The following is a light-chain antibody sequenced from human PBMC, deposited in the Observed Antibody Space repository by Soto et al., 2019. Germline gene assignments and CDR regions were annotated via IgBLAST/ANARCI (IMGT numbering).Light chain of an antibody. Sequence: VLKQSPGTLSLSKGERATLSCRASQSVSSSYLAWYQQKPGQAPRLLIYGASSRATGIPDRFSGSGSGTDFTLTIIRLEPEDCAVYYCQEYGISPRTFCQVT. CDR2: GAS. CDR1: QSVSSSY. V-gene: IGKV3-20*01. J-gene: IGKJ1*01. CDR3: QEYGISPRT.